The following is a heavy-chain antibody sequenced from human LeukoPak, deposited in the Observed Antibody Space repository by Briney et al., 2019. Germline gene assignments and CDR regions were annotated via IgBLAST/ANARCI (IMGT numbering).Heavy chain of an antibody. D-gene: IGHD2-2*02. V-gene: IGHV4-34*01. J-gene: IGHJ4*02. CDR3: ARKGCDIYPGYRLSYFDY. CDR1: GGSFSGYY. CDR2: INDSGSS. Sequence: SETLSLTCDVYGGSFSGYYWIWIRQSPEKGLEWIGEINDSGSSNYNPSLKSRVSISVETSRNQLSLQLTSVTAADTAVYYCARKGCDIYPGYRLSYFDYWGQGTLVTVSS.